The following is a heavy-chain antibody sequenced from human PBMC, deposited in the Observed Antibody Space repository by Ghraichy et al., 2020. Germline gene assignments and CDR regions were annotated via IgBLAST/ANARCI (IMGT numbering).Heavy chain of an antibody. D-gene: IGHD3-10*01. Sequence: SQTLSLTCTVSGGSISSSSYYWGWIRQPPGKGLEWIGSIYYSGSTYYNPSLKSRVTISVDTSKNQFSLKLSSVTAADTAVYYCARLYGSGSYWALGYNWFDPWGQGTLVTVSS. CDR3: ARLYGSGSYWALGYNWFDP. CDR1: GGSISSSSYY. J-gene: IGHJ5*02. CDR2: IYYSGST. V-gene: IGHV4-39*01.